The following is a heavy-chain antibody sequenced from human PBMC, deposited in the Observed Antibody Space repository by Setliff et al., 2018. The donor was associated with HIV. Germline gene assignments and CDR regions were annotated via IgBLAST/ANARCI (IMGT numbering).Heavy chain of an antibody. CDR2: ISAYNGNT. V-gene: IGHV1-18*01. D-gene: IGHD1-26*01. J-gene: IGHJ4*02. CDR3: ARESGSYYRDLDY. CDR1: GYTFISYD. Sequence: ASVKVSCKASGYTFISYDINWVRQAPGQGLEWMGLISAYNGNTRYAQKLHGRVTMTTDASTSTAYMELRSLRSDDTAVYYCARESGSYYRDLDYWGQGTLVTVSS.